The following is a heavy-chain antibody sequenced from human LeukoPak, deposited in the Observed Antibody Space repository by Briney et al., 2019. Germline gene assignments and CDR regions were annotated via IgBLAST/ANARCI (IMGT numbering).Heavy chain of an antibody. CDR1: GYSLSSYC. Sequence: GESPKTPRKSPGYSLSSYCNGRVRQIPGKGLEWMGIIYRGDSDTRYSPSFQGQVTISADKSISTAFLQWDSLRPTDTAVYFCARLGFDRSGLSGLHFDFWGRGSLIIVSS. V-gene: IGHV5-51*01. J-gene: IGHJ4*02. D-gene: IGHD3-22*01. CDR3: ARLGFDRSGLSGLHFDF. CDR2: IYRGDSDT.